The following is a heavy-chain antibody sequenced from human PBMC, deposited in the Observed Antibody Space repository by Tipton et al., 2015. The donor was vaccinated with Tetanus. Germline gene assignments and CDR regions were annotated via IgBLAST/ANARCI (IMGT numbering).Heavy chain of an antibody. V-gene: IGHV4-61*01. CDR1: GGSVSSGSYY. CDR3: ARQVGDTYGSALDH. CDR2: IHHSWST. J-gene: IGHJ5*02. D-gene: IGHD5-18*01. Sequence: TLSLTCTVSGGSVSSGSYYWSWIRQPPEKGLEWIGYIHHSWSTNYNPSLNSRISISTDTSKNQFSLTVRSVTAADTAVYYCARQVGDTYGSALDHWGQGTLVTVSS.